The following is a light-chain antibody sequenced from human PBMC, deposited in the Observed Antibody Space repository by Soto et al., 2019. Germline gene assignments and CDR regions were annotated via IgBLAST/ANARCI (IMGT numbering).Light chain of an antibody. J-gene: IGKJ4*01. CDR1: QGISSW. CDR2: AAS. Sequence: DIQMGQSPSSVSAYPPEPATIHCRPSQGISSWLAWYQQKPGKAPKLLIYAASSLQSGVPSRFSGSGSGTDFTLTISSLQTEDFATYYCQQANSFPLTFGRGTKVDIK. V-gene: IGKV1-12*01. CDR3: QQANSFPLT.